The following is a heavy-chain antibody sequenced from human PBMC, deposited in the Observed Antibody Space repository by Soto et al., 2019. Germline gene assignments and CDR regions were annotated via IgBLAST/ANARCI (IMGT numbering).Heavy chain of an antibody. V-gene: IGHV3-66*01. CDR3: ARDPGDRNGMSV. J-gene: IGHJ6*02. Sequence: EVQLVESGGDLVQPGGSLRLSCAASGFTASNDYMSWVRQAPGKGLEWVSVIYSGGSTYYADSVKGRFTISRDNSKNMLYLQMNSLRVEDTAVYYCARDPGDRNGMSVWCQGTTVTVSS. CDR1: GFTASNDY. CDR2: IYSGGST. D-gene: IGHD1-26*01.